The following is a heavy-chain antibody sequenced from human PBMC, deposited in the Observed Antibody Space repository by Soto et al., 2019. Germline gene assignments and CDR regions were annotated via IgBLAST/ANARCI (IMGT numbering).Heavy chain of an antibody. D-gene: IGHD2-2*01. CDR3: ARRYCSRADCYSDS. V-gene: IGHV5-10-1*01. J-gene: IGHJ4*02. Sequence: PGESLKISCHGSGHTFFSFWIVWVRQVPGKGLEWVGRIDPGDSSATYSPTFQGHVTISADRSTRSAYLQWRSLRASDTAIYFCARRYCSRADCYSDSWGQGSLVTVSS. CDR1: GHTFFSFW. CDR2: IDPGDSSA.